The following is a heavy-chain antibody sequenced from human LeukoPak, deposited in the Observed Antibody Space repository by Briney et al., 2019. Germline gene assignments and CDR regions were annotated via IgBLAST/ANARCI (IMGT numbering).Heavy chain of an antibody. Sequence: GGSLRLSCAASGFTFSSYAMSWVRQAPGKGLEWVSAISGSGGSTYYADSVKGRFTISRDNSKNTLYLQMNSLRAEDTAVYYCAKFPDGSSWGNWFDPWGQGTLVTVSS. D-gene: IGHD6-13*01. J-gene: IGHJ5*02. CDR1: GFTFSSYA. CDR3: AKFPDGSSWGNWFDP. V-gene: IGHV3-23*01. CDR2: ISGSGGST.